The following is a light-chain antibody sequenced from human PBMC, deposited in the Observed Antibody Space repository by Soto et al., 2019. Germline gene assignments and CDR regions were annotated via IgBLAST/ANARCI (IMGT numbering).Light chain of an antibody. CDR1: QILSGTY. J-gene: IGKJ4*01. Sequence: PGESATLSCRASQILSGTYLAWYQQKLGQSPRLLIYAASTRATGVPDRFSGSGSGTDFTLTISRLEPEDFAVYYCQHYVSSPLTFGVGTKVEIK. V-gene: IGKV3-20*01. CDR3: QHYVSSPLT. CDR2: AAS.